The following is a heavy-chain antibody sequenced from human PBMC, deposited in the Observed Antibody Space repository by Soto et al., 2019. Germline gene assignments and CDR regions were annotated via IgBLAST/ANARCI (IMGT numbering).Heavy chain of an antibody. J-gene: IGHJ4*02. CDR2: ISAYNGNT. D-gene: IGHD4-17*01. CDR3: ARVPVYHYGDSRQSFCEY. V-gene: IGHV1-18*01. CDR1: GYTFTSYG. Sequence: QVQLVQSGAEVKKPGASVKVSCKASGYTFTSYGISSVRQAPGQGLEWMGWISAYNGNTNYAQKLQGRVTMTTDTSTSTAYMELRSLRSDDTAVYYCARVPVYHYGDSRQSFCEYWGQGTLVTVSS.